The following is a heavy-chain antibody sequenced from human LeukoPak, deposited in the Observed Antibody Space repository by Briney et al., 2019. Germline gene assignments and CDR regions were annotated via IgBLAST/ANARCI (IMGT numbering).Heavy chain of an antibody. CDR1: GGSISSYY. D-gene: IGHD6-13*01. CDR3: ARDSGLIAAADTDAFDI. V-gene: IGHV4-59*01. CDR2: IYYSGST. Sequence: SETLSLTCTVSGGSISSYYWSWIRQPPGKGLEWIGYIYYSGSTNYNPSLKSRVTISVDTSENQFSLKLSSVTAADTAVYYCARDSGLIAAADTDAFDIWGQGTMVTVSS. J-gene: IGHJ3*02.